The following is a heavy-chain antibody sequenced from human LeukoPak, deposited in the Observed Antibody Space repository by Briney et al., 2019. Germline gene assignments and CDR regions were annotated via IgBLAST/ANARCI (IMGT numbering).Heavy chain of an antibody. J-gene: IGHJ4*02. D-gene: IGHD3-10*01. CDR1: GFTVSSNY. CDR3: AREGVRGVFSY. Sequence: GGSLRLSCTASGFTVSSNYMSWVRQAPGKGLEWVSVIISSGSTYYADSVKGRFTISRDNSNNTLCLQMDSLRAEDTAVYYWAREGVRGVFSYWGQGTLVTVSS. CDR2: IISSGST. V-gene: IGHV3-66*01.